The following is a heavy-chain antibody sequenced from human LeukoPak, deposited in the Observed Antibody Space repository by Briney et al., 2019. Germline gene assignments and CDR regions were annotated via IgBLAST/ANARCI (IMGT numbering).Heavy chain of an antibody. Sequence: GGSLRLSCAASGFTFSNAWMSWVRQAPGNGLEWVGRIKSKTDGGTTDYAAPVKGRFTISRDDSKNTLYLQMNSLKTEDTAVYYCTTESDDSSGYYFDYWGQGTLVTVSS. V-gene: IGHV3-15*01. J-gene: IGHJ4*02. D-gene: IGHD3-22*01. CDR2: IKSKTDGGTT. CDR3: TTESDDSSGYYFDY. CDR1: GFTFSNAW.